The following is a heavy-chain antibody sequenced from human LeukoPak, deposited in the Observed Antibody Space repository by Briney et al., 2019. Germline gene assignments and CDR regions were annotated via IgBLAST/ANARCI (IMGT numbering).Heavy chain of an antibody. J-gene: IGHJ4*02. CDR3: ARDKADDSSGYSSGIDY. CDR2: IYTSGST. V-gene: IGHV4-4*07. D-gene: IGHD3-22*01. CDR1: DGSISSYY. Sequence: PSETLSLTCTVSDGSISSYYWSWIRQPAGKGLEWIGRIYTSGSTNYNPSLKSRVTMSVDTSKNQFSLKLSSVTAADTAVYYCARDKADDSSGYSSGIDYWGQGTLVTVSS.